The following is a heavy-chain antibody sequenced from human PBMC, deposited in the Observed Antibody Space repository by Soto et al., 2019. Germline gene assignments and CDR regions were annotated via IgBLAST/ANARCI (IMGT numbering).Heavy chain of an antibody. CDR1: GDSVTSNVW. CDR2: AYHNGLT. V-gene: IGHV4-4*02. Sequence: SGTLSLNFAFSGDSVTSNVWWSWIRQPLGRELEWIGEAYHNGLTDYNPSLKSRVTMSVDTSKNEFSLKLTSLTAADTAIYYCARDAAVPGESDRFDYWGQGILVTVSS. CDR3: ARDAAVPGESDRFDY. D-gene: IGHD6-19*01. J-gene: IGHJ4*02.